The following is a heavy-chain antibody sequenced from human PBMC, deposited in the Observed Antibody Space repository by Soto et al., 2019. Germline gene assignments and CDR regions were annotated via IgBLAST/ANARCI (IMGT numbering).Heavy chain of an antibody. D-gene: IGHD3-3*01. CDR3: ARLPRDCNKTSCYYADH. Sequence: GASLKISCRGPGYDFNTNWFGWVRQLPGRGLEWVGIMYPGDSDTRYNPSLQGHVTLSVDVTVSTAFLQWRSLETSDTGMYFCARLPRDCNKTSCYYADHWGQGTQVTVSS. J-gene: IGHJ4*02. CDR1: GYDFNTNW. CDR2: MYPGDSDT. V-gene: IGHV5-51*01.